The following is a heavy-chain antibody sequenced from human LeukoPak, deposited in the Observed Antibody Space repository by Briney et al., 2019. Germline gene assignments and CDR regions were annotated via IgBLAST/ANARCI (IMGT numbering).Heavy chain of an antibody. CDR1: GGSISSYY. J-gene: IGHJ4*02. V-gene: IGHV4-59*01. Sequence: PSETLSLTXTVSGGSISSYYWSWIRQPPGKGLEWIGYIYYSGSTKYNPSLKSRVTISVDTSKNQFSLKLSSVTAADTAVYYCARGHYSSGCRLDYWGQGTLVTVSS. CDR2: IYYSGST. CDR3: ARGHYSSGCRLDY. D-gene: IGHD6-19*01.